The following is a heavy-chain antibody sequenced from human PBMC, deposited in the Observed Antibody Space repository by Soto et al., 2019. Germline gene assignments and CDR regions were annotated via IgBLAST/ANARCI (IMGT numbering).Heavy chain of an antibody. J-gene: IGHJ4*02. V-gene: IGHV3-30-3*01. D-gene: IGHD3-3*01. CDR2: ISYDGSNK. Sequence: QVQLVESGGGVVQPGRSLRLSCAASGFTFSSYAMNWVRQAPGKGLEWVAVISYDGSNKYYADSVKGRFTISRDNSKNTLYLQMNSLRAEDTAVYYCARACITIFAVVIISRVVEPLDYWGQGTLVTVSS. CDR3: ARACITIFAVVIISRVVEPLDY. CDR1: GFTFSSYA.